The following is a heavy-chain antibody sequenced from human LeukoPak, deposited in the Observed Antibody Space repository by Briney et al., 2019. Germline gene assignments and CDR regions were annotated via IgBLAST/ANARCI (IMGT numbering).Heavy chain of an antibody. CDR1: GGSISSYY. V-gene: IGHV4-59*01. CDR2: IYYSGST. CDR3: ARDATYYYGSGSYSTFDY. J-gene: IGHJ4*02. D-gene: IGHD3-10*01. Sequence: SETLCLTCTVSGGSISSYYWSWIRQPPGKGLEWIGYIYYSGSTNYNPSLKSRVTISVDTSKNQFSLKLSSVTAADTAVYYCARDATYYYGSGSYSTFDYWGQGTLVTVSS.